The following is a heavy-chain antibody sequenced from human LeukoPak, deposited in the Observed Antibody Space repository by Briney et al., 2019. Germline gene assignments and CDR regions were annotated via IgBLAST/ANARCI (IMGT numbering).Heavy chain of an antibody. Sequence: GGSLRLSCAASGFTFRSYSMNWVRQAPGKGLEWVSYISSSSGTIYYADSVKGRFTISRDNAKNSLYLQMNSLRDEDTAVYYCAREEPFDSSGYLAYYYYGMDVWGQGTTVTVSS. CDR2: ISSSSGTI. CDR1: GFTFRSYS. V-gene: IGHV3-48*02. CDR3: AREEPFDSSGYLAYYYYGMDV. J-gene: IGHJ6*02. D-gene: IGHD3-22*01.